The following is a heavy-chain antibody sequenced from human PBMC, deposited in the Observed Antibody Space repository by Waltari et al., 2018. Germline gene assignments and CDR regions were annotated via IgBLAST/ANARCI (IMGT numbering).Heavy chain of an antibody. Sequence: EVQLVESGGGLVQPGGSLRRPCAACGFTLSSYWMSWVRQAPGKGLEWVANIMTDGSEEYYVDSVRGRFTISRDNAKNSLFLQMNSLRPEDTAVYYCARDQWFAFDIWGQGTMVTVSS. CDR1: GFTLSSYW. CDR2: IMTDGSEE. V-gene: IGHV3-7*01. CDR3: ARDQWFAFDI. D-gene: IGHD3-22*01. J-gene: IGHJ3*02.